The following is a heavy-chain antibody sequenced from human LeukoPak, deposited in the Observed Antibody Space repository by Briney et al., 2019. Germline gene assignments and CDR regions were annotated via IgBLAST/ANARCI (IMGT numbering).Heavy chain of an antibody. Sequence: GSSVKVSCKASGGTFSSYAISWVRQAPGQGLEWMGWINPNSGGTNYAQKFQGRVTMTRDTSISTAYMELSRLRSDDTAVYYCARDLWSTSRMGTYWGQGTLVTVSS. CDR2: INPNSGGT. D-gene: IGHD2-2*01. J-gene: IGHJ4*02. CDR3: ARDLWSTSRMGTY. CDR1: GGTFSSYA. V-gene: IGHV1-2*02.